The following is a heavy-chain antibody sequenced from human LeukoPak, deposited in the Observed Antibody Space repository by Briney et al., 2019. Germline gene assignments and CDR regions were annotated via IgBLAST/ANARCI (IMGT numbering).Heavy chain of an antibody. CDR3: AKGLRTGVGPYMGYHYYMDV. CDR1: GFTFSSYA. J-gene: IGHJ6*03. CDR2: INDNGAGT. V-gene: IGHV3-23*01. D-gene: IGHD3-16*01. Sequence: GGSLRLSCAASGFTFSSYAMRWVSQAPGKGLKWVSTINDNGAGTYYADSVKGRSTISRDNSYNTVSLQMNSLRDEDTGVYYCAKGLRTGVGPYMGYHYYMDVWGKGATVTVSS.